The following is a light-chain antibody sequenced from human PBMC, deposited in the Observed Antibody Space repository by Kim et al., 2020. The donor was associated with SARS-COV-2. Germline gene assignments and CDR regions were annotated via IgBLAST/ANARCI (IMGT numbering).Light chain of an antibody. CDR3: SAWDSSLSAWV. Sequence: QTAPLTCHGTRNGVGNEGWTRLQQDQGPPPKLLATRNNNRPSGISDRFSASRSGDTASLTITGLQPEDEADYYCSAWDSSLSAWVFGGGTQLTVL. J-gene: IGLJ3*02. CDR2: RNN. CDR1: RNGVGNEG. V-gene: IGLV10-54*01.